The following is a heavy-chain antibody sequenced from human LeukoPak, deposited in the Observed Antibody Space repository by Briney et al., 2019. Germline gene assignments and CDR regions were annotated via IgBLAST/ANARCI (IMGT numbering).Heavy chain of an antibody. V-gene: IGHV1-2*02. CDR3: ARLNGNHFDY. D-gene: IGHD1-14*01. J-gene: IGHJ4*02. CDR1: GYIFTGYY. Sequence: ASVKVSCKASGYIFTGYYMHWVRQAPGQGLEWMAWINPNSGATDYAQKFQGRVTMTRDTSTSTAYMELSRLRSDDTAVYYCARLNGNHFDYWGQGTLVTVSS. CDR2: INPNSGAT.